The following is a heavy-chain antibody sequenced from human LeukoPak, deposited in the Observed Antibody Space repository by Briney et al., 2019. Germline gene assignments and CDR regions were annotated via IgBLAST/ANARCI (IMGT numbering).Heavy chain of an antibody. CDR1: GGSVSSGSYY. CDR3: ARTSGNYPYYFDY. V-gene: IGHV4-61*01. Sequence: SETLSLTCTVSGGSVSSGSYYWSWIRQPPGKGLEWIGYVYYSGSTNHNTSLKSRVTISVDRSKNQFSLELSSVTAADTAIYYCARTSGNYPYYFDYWGQGTLVTVSS. CDR2: VYYSGST. J-gene: IGHJ4*02. D-gene: IGHD1-26*01.